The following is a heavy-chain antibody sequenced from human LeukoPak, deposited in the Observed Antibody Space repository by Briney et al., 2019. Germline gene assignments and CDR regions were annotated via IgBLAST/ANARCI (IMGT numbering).Heavy chain of an antibody. V-gene: IGHV1-18*01. J-gene: IGHJ4*02. D-gene: IGHD5-24*01. Sequence: GASVKVSCKASGYTFTSYGISWVRQAPGQGLEWMGWISAYNGNTNYAQKLQGRVTMTTDTSTSTAYMELRSLRSDDTAVYYCARDLEMATITGGTDYWGQGTLVTVSS. CDR2: ISAYNGNT. CDR3: ARDLEMATITGGTDY. CDR1: GYTFTSYG.